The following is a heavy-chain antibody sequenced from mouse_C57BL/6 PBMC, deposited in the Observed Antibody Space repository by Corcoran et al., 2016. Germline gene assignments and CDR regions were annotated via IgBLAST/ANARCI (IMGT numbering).Heavy chain of an antibody. D-gene: IGHD4-1*01. Sequence: QIQLQQSGPELVKPGASVKISCKASGYTFTDYYINWVKQRAGQGLVWIGWIYPGSGNTKYNEKFKGKATLTVDTSSSTAYMQLSSLTSEDSAVYCCARKTGNCDNDAMDYWGQGTSVTVAS. V-gene: IGHV1-84*01. CDR1: GYTFTDYY. J-gene: IGHJ4*01. CDR2: IYPGSGNT. CDR3: ARKTGNCDNDAMDY.